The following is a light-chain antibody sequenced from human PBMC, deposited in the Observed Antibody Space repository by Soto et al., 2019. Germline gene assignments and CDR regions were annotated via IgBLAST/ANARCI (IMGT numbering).Light chain of an antibody. V-gene: IGLV4-60*03. CDR1: SGHSTHI. CDR3: DTWDTDTQV. CDR2: VEGSGNS. J-gene: IGLJ2*01. Sequence: QAVVTQSSSASASLGSSVKLTCTLSSGHSTHIIAWHQQQPGKAPRYLMKVEGSGNSNKGSGVPDRFSGSSSGADRYLTIANLQSEDEADYYCDTWDTDTQVFGGGTKLTVL.